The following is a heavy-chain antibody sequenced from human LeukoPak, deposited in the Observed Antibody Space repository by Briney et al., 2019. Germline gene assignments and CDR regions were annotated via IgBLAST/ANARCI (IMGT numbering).Heavy chain of an antibody. V-gene: IGHV3-21*03. CDR3: TTREKHLDY. CDR1: GFTFSSYS. CDR2: ISSSSSYI. Sequence: PGGSLRLSCAASGFTFSSYSVNWVRQAPGKGLEWVSSISSSSSYIYYADSVKGRFTISRDNSKNTLYLQMNSLKTEDTAVYYCTTREKHLDYWGQGTLVTVSS. J-gene: IGHJ4*02. D-gene: IGHD1-14*01.